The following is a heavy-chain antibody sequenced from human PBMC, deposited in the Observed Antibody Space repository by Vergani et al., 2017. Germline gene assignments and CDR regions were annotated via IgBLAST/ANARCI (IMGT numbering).Heavy chain of an antibody. V-gene: IGHV3-7*01. D-gene: IGHD3-22*01. CDR3: ASFGYDRNAFDI. CDR2: IKQDGSEK. CDR1: GLSFSDHY. Sequence: VQLVESGGGLVKPGGSLRLSCAASGLSFSDHYMTWIRQAPGKGLEWVANIKQDGSEKYYVDSVKGRFTISRDNAKNSLYLQMNSLRAEDTAVYYCASFGYDRNAFDIWGQGTMVTVSS. J-gene: IGHJ3*02.